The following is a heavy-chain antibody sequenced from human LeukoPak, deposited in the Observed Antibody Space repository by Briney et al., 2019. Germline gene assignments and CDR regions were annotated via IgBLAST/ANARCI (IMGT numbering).Heavy chain of an antibody. V-gene: IGHV3-21*01. J-gene: IGHJ4*02. CDR2: ISSSSYI. D-gene: IGHD4-11*01. Sequence: GGSLRLSCAASGFTFSSYSMNWVRQAPGEGLEWVSSISSSSYIYYADSVKGRFTISRDNAKNSLYLQMNSLRAEDTAVYYCARDNEGSNYGVFSWYFDYWGQGTLVTVSS. CDR3: ARDNEGSNYGVFSWYFDY. CDR1: GFTFSSYS.